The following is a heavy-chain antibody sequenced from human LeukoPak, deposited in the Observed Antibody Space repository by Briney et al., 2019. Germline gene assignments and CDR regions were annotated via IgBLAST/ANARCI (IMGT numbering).Heavy chain of an antibody. D-gene: IGHD5-12*01. V-gene: IGHV1-24*01. CDR2: FDHEIGET. J-gene: IGHJ4*02. Sequence: ASVKVSCKVSGYTLTELSMHWVRQAPGKGLEWMGGFDHEIGETIYAQKFQGRVTMTEDTSTDTAYMELSSLRSEDTAVYYCARGWRYSGYDFPLPYYFDYWGQGTLVTVSS. CDR3: ARGWRYSGYDFPLPYYFDY. CDR1: GYTLTELS.